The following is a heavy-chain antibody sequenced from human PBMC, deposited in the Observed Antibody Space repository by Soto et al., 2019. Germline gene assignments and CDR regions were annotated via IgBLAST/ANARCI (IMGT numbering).Heavy chain of an antibody. V-gene: IGHV4-59*11. CDR2: IYYTGGTSGST. CDR3: ARTTAAIHLNY. Sequence: SETLALTCIASGGSISIHYCTWIRQPPGKGLEWIGHIYYTGGTSGSTNYNPSLKSRVTISVDTSRNQFSLKLNSVTAADTAVYYCARTTAAIHLNYWSQGTLVTVSS. J-gene: IGHJ4*02. CDR1: GGSISIHY. D-gene: IGHD2-21*02.